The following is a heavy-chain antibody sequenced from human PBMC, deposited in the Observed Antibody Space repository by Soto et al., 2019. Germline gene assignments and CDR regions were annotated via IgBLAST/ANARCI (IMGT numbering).Heavy chain of an antibody. V-gene: IGHV3-23*01. CDR2: ISGSAGSSGP. CDR1: GFTFSTYT. D-gene: IGHD2-2*01. Sequence: DVQLLESGGGLVQPGGSLRLSCVASGFTFSTYTMSWVRQAPGKGLEWVSVISGSAGSSGPSYADSVQGRFSISRDNARNTLYLQMNSLRGEDTAMYYGAKARCSTANCYVPEYWGQGTRVTVSS. J-gene: IGHJ4*02. CDR3: AKARCSTANCYVPEY.